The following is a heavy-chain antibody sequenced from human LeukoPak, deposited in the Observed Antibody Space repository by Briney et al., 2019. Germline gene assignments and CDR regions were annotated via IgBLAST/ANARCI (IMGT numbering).Heavy chain of an antibody. Sequence: GGSLRLSCAASGFGVGTNYMSWVRQAPGKGLEWVSMIYSDDSTYYADSVKGRFTISRDFSENTVYLQMNSLRAEDTAVYYCARGYSRAAFDIWGQGTVVAVSS. D-gene: IGHD2-15*01. CDR3: ARGYSRAAFDI. CDR2: IYSDDST. J-gene: IGHJ3*02. CDR1: GFGVGTNY. V-gene: IGHV3-66*01.